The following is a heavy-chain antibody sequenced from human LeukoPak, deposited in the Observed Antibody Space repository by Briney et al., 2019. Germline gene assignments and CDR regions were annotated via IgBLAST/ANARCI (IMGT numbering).Heavy chain of an antibody. J-gene: IGHJ4*02. CDR3: CRDGYNKGDY. CDR2: IIPIFGTA. V-gene: IGHV1-69*13. D-gene: IGHD5-24*01. Sequence: ASVKVSCKASGGTFSSYAISWVRQAPGQGLEWMGGIIPIFGTANYAQKFQGRVTITADESTSTAYMELSGLGSEDTAVYYCCRDGYNKGDYWGQGTLVTVSS. CDR1: GGTFSSYA.